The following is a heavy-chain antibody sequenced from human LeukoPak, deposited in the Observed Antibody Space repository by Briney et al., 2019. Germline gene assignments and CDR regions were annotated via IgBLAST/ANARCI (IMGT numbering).Heavy chain of an antibody. CDR3: AREVGVPAAKDWFDP. Sequence: PGGSLRLSCAVSGFTFRSYAMSWVRQAPGKGLEWVSAISGGADSTYYADSVKGRFTISRDNSKDTLYLQLNSLRAEDTAVYYCAREVGVPAAKDWFDPWGQGTLVTVSS. CDR1: GFTFRSYA. CDR2: ISGGADST. V-gene: IGHV3-23*01. J-gene: IGHJ5*02. D-gene: IGHD2-2*01.